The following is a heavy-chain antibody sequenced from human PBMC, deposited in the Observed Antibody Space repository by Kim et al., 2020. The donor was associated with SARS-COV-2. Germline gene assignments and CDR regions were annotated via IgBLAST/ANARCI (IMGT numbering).Heavy chain of an antibody. CDR3: AHIYSSSWYPGSWFDT. CDR2: IYWDDDK. Sequence: SGPTLVNPTQTLTLTCTFSGFSLSTSGVGVGWIRQPPGKALEWLALIYWDDDKRYSPSLKSRLTITKDTSKNPVVLTMTNMDPVDTATYYCAHIYSSSWYPGSWFDTWGQGNLVTVSS. V-gene: IGHV2-5*02. J-gene: IGHJ5*02. CDR1: GFSLSTSGVG. D-gene: IGHD6-13*01.